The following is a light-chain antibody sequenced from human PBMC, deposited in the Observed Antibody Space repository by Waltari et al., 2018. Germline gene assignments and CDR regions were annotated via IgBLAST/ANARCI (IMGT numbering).Light chain of an antibody. V-gene: IGLV4-69*01. J-gene: IGLJ3*02. CDR2: VNSDGSH. CDR1: SGHSSNV. CDR3: QTGGHGTWV. Sequence: QFVLTQSPSASASLGASVKLTCTLSSGHSSNVIAWHQQQPEKGPRYLMKVNSDGSHSKGDGIPDRFAGSSSGAERYLTISSLQSEDEADYYCQTGGHGTWVFGGGTKLTVL.